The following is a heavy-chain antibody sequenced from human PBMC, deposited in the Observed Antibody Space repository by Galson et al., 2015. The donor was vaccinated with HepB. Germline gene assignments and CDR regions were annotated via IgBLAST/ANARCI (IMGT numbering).Heavy chain of an antibody. CDR1: RFTFSSYA. V-gene: IGHV3-23*01. Sequence: SLRLSCAASRFTFSSYAMSWVRQAPGEGLEWVSTISGSGGTTNYADSVKGRFTISRDNSKNTLYLQMNSLRAEDTAVYYCAKASRPIVVVVAAHYDYWGQGTLVTVSS. CDR3: AKASRPIVVVVAAHYDY. J-gene: IGHJ4*02. CDR2: ISGSGGTT. D-gene: IGHD2-15*01.